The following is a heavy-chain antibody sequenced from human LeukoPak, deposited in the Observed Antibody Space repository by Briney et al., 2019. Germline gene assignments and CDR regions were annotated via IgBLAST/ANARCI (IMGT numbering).Heavy chain of an antibody. CDR1: GFTFSSYS. CDR3: ARDGITMVRGVISFADY. V-gene: IGHV3-21*01. Sequence: GGSLRLSCAASGFTFSSYSMNWVRQAPGKGLEWVSSISSSSYIYYADSVKGRFTISRDNAKNSLYLQMNSLRAEDTAVYYCARDGITMVRGVISFADYWGQGTLVTVSS. J-gene: IGHJ4*02. D-gene: IGHD3-10*01. CDR2: ISSSSYI.